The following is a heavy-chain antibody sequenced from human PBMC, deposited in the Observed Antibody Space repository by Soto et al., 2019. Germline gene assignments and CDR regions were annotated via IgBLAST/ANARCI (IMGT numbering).Heavy chain of an antibody. Sequence: PSQTLSLTCAISGDSVSSNSAAWNWIRQSPSRGLEWLGRTYYRSKWYNDYAVSVKSRITINPDTSKNHFSLQLNSVTPEDTAVYYCARARYYYDSREQPRAIYNWLDSWGQGTLVTVSS. J-gene: IGHJ5*01. CDR1: GDSVSSNSAA. CDR3: ARARYYYDSREQPRAIYNWLDS. CDR2: TYYRSKWYN. V-gene: IGHV6-1*01. D-gene: IGHD3-22*01.